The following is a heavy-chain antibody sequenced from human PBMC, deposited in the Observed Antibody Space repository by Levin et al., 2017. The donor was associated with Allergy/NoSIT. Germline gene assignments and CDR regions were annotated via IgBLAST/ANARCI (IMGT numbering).Heavy chain of an antibody. Sequence: MASETLSLTCTVSGASINTGNYYWSWIRQHAGKGLEYIGYIRYSGSTYYSPSLRSRVTILVDASKNQFSLKLTAVTAADTAVYYCARDRGGDPTYNFLGHWGQGTRVTVSS. D-gene: IGHD1-1*01. V-gene: IGHV4-31*03. J-gene: IGHJ4*02. CDR2: IRYSGST. CDR1: GASINTGNYY. CDR3: ARDRGGDPTYNFLGH.